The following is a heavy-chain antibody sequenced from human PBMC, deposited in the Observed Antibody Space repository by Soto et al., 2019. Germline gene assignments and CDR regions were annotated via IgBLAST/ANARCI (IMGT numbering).Heavy chain of an antibody. CDR3: ARSRGYYDSSGYSYY. D-gene: IGHD3-22*01. J-gene: IGHJ4*02. CDR1: GGSISSSNW. Sequence: LSLTCAVSGGSISSSNWWSWVRQPPGKGLEWSGEIYHGGSTNYNPSLKSRVTISVDKSKNQFSLKLSSVTAADTAVYYCARSRGYYDSSGYSYYWGQGTLVTVSS. V-gene: IGHV4-4*02. CDR2: IYHGGST.